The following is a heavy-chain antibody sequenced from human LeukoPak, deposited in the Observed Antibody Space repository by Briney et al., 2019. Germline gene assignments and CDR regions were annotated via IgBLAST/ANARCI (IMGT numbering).Heavy chain of an antibody. V-gene: IGHV1-18*01. CDR3: ARMEWELYYFDY. J-gene: IGHJ4*02. CDR2: ISAYNGNT. Sequence: SVNLFCNSSGYPFTSYCISWVPHAPGQGLEEMGCISAYNGNTNYAQKLQGRVTMTTDTSTSTAYIELRSLRSDDTAVYYCARMEWELYYFDYWGQGTLVTVSS. D-gene: IGHD1-26*01. CDR1: GYPFTSYC.